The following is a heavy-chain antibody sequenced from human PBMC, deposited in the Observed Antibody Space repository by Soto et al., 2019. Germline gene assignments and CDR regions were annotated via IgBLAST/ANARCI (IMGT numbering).Heavy chain of an antibody. V-gene: IGHV4-59*01. CDR1: GGSISSYY. J-gene: IGHJ6*02. CDR3: ARGASSSWYPNYYYYGMDV. D-gene: IGHD6-13*01. CDR2: IYYSGST. Sequence: PSETLSLTCTVSGGSISSYYWSWIRQPPGKGLEWIGYIYYSGSTNYNPSLKSRVTISVDTSKNRFSLKLSSVTAADTAVYYCARGASSSWYPNYYYYGMDVWGQGTTVTVSS.